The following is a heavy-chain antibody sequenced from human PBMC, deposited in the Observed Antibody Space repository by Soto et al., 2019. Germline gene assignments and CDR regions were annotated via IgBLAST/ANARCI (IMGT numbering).Heavy chain of an antibody. CDR2: ISYDGSNK. Sequence: GGSLRLSCAASGFTFSSHGMHWVRQAPGKGLEWVAVISYDGSNKYYADSVKGRFTISRDNSKNTLYLQMNSLRAEDTAVYYCAKDGDDYGDYYFDYWGQGTLVTVSS. CDR3: AKDGDDYGDYYFDY. D-gene: IGHD4-17*01. V-gene: IGHV3-30*18. CDR1: GFTFSSHG. J-gene: IGHJ4*02.